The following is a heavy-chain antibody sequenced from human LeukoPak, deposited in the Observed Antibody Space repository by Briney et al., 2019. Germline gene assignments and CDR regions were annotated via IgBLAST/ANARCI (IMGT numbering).Heavy chain of an antibody. Sequence: PSETLSLTCGVCGGSFSDYYWSWIRQPPGKGPEWIGEINHSGSTNYNPSLKSRVTISVDTSKNQFSLKLTSVTAADTAVYYCARGDTIAVDYWGQGTLVTVSS. V-gene: IGHV4-34*01. CDR2: INHSGST. CDR1: GGSFSDYY. J-gene: IGHJ4*02. CDR3: ARGDTIAVDY. D-gene: IGHD6-19*01.